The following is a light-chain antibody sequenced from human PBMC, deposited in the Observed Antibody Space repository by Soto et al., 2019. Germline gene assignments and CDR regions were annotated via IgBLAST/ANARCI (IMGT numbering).Light chain of an antibody. CDR2: DAS. Sequence: DIQMSQSPSTLSASVGDRVTITCRASQSISSWLAWYQQKPGKAPKLLIYDASSLESGVPSRFSGSGSGTEFTLSITSLQPEDFATYYCQQSYNTPRTFGQGTKVDIK. CDR1: QSISSW. CDR3: QQSYNTPRT. V-gene: IGKV1-5*01. J-gene: IGKJ1*01.